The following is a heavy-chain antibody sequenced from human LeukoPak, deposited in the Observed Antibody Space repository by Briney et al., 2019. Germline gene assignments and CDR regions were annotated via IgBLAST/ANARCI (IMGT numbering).Heavy chain of an antibody. Sequence: SETLSLTCTVSGGSISSYYWSWIRQPPGKGLEWIGYIYYSGSTNYNPSLKSRVTISVDTSKNQFSLKLSSVTAADTAVYYCARGPRAGRNWSDPWGQGTLVTVSS. CDR3: ARGPRAGRNWSDP. J-gene: IGHJ5*02. CDR1: GGSISSYY. V-gene: IGHV4-59*01. D-gene: IGHD6-25*01. CDR2: IYYSGST.